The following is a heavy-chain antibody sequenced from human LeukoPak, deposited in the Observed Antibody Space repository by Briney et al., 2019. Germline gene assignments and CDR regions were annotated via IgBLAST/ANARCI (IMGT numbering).Heavy chain of an antibody. Sequence: PGGSLRLSCVASGIRFTTHWINWVRQAPGKGLEWVASIRQDGGEKKYVDSVKGRFTISRDLAQNSLFLQMNSLRAEDTAVYYCASAYASYDFCSAFENFDFWGQGTLVTVSS. CDR1: GIRFTTHW. D-gene: IGHD3-3*01. J-gene: IGHJ4*02. CDR3: ASAYASYDFCSAFENFDF. V-gene: IGHV3-7*01. CDR2: IRQDGGEK.